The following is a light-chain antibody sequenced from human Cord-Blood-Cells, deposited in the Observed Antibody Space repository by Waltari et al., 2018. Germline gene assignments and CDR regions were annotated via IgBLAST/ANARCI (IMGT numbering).Light chain of an antibody. Sequence: IRMTQSPSSFSAATGGRVTITCRASQGISSYVAWYQQKPGKAPKLLIYAAATLQSGVPSRFSGSGSGTDFTLTLSCLQSEDCATHYCHQYYSYPYTFGQGTKLEIK. CDR3: HQYYSYPYT. CDR2: AAA. V-gene: IGKV1-8*01. J-gene: IGKJ2*01. CDR1: QGISSY.